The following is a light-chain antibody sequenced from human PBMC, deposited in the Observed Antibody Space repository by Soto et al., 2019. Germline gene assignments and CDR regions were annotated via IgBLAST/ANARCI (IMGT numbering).Light chain of an antibody. CDR3: QQHYINPIT. J-gene: IGKJ5*01. CDR2: WAS. Sequence: DIVMTQSPDSLAVSLGERATINCKFSQSVLYSSNNKNYLAWYQQKPGQPPKLLIYWASTRESGVPDRFTGSGSGTDFTLTINSLQAEDVAVYYCQQHYINPITFGQGTRLEIK. V-gene: IGKV4-1*01. CDR1: QSVLYSSNNKNY.